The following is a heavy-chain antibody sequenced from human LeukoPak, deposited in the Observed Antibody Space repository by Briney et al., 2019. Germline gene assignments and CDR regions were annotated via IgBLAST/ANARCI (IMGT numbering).Heavy chain of an antibody. Sequence: GGSLRLYCAASGFTFSSYAMNWVRQAPGKGLEWVSAISGGGGTTYYADSVKGRFTISRDNSKNTLFLQMNSLRAEDTAVYYCAKDREGLSSGYDLEYFDYWGQGTLVTVSS. J-gene: IGHJ4*02. CDR1: GFTFSSYA. CDR2: ISGGGGTT. V-gene: IGHV3-23*01. D-gene: IGHD5-12*01. CDR3: AKDREGLSSGYDLEYFDY.